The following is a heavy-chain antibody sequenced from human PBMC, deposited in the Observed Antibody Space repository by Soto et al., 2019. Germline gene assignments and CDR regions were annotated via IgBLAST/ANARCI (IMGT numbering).Heavy chain of an antibody. CDR1: GYTLTELS. D-gene: IGHD6-13*01. Sequence: QVQLVQAGAEVKKPGASVKVSCKVSGYTLTELSMHWVRQAPGKGLEWMGGFDPEDGGTIYAQKFQRSVTMTDDTSTYTAYMELSSVRYDDTAVYYCATGRRSAAATRSNWFDPWGQGTLYTVAS. CDR3: ATGRRSAAATRSNWFDP. CDR2: FDPEDGGT. V-gene: IGHV1-24*01. J-gene: IGHJ5*02.